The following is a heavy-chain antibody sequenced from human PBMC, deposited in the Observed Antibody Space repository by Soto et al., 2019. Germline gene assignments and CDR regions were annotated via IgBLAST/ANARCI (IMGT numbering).Heavy chain of an antibody. CDR2: IYHSGST. CDR1: DYSISSGYY. CDR3: ARDIRSINWFDP. Sequence: SETLSLTCAVSDYSISSGYYWGWIRQPPGKGLEWIGSIYHSGSTYYNPSLKSRVTISVDTSKNQFSLKLSSVTAANTAVYYCARDIRSINWFDPWGQGTLVTVSS. D-gene: IGHD2-21*01. V-gene: IGHV4-38-2*02. J-gene: IGHJ5*02.